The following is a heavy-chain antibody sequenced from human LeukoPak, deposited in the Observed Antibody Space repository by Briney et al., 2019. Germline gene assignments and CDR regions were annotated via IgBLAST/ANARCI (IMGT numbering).Heavy chain of an antibody. D-gene: IGHD3-22*01. CDR3: ATYSSLNRREFQY. CDR2: IKTDGSEK. J-gene: IGHJ1*01. CDR1: GFTFSNYW. V-gene: IGHV3-7*01. Sequence: GGSLRLSCEGSGFTFSNYWMGWVRQAPGKGLQWVANIKTDGSEKYYVDSVKGRFTISRDNAKSSLYLQMNSLRAEDTAVYYCATYSSLNRREFQYWGQGTLLTVSS.